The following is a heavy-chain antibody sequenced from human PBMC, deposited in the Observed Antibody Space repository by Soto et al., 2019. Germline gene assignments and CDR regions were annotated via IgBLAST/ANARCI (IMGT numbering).Heavy chain of an antibody. CDR2: INHSGST. Sequence: QVQLQQWGAGLLKPSETLSLTSAVYGGSFSGYYWSWIRQPPGKGLEWIGEINHSGSTNYNPSLKSRVTFAVDTSKNHFSLKLSSVTAADTDVYYCARGKVVRGSYVTLDYWGQGTLVTVSS. V-gene: IGHV4-34*01. J-gene: IGHJ4*02. CDR1: GGSFSGYY. CDR3: ARGKVVRGSYVTLDY. D-gene: IGHD3-10*01.